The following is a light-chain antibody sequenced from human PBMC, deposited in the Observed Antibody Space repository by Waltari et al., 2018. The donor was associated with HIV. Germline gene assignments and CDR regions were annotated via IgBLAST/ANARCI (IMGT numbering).Light chain of an antibody. J-gene: IGKJ2*02. CDR1: QSVSSNY. V-gene: IGKV3-11*01. Sequence: EIVLTQSPATLSLSPGERATLSCRASQSVSSNYLAWYQHKPGQAPRLLNYDAFNRATGIPARFSGSGSGTDFTLTISSLEPEDSALYYCQQRSSWPRGTFGQGTKLEIK. CDR2: DAF. CDR3: QQRSSWPRGT.